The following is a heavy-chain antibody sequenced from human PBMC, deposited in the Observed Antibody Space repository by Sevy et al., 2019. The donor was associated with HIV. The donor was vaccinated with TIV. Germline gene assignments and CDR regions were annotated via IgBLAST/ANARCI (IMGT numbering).Heavy chain of an antibody. CDR1: GGSISSYY. Sequence: SETLSLTCTVSGGSISSYYWSWIRQPPGKGLEWIGYIYYRGSTNYNPSLKSRVTISVDSSKTQFSLKMSSVNAAAPAVYYSARLYGDYSPYYYYYYMDVWGKGTTVTVSS. V-gene: IGHV4-59*01. J-gene: IGHJ6*03. CDR3: ARLYGDYSPYYYYYYMDV. D-gene: IGHD4-17*01. CDR2: IYYRGST.